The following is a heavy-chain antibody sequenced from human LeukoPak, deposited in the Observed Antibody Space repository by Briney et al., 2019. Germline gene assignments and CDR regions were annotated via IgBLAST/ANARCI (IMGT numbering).Heavy chain of an antibody. CDR2: INANNGGT. CDR1: EYTFSGYY. Sequence: GASVKVSCKASEYTFSGYYFHWVRQAPGQGLEWMGWINANNGGTMYAQKFQGRVTMTRDTSITTAYMELSSLRSDDTAVYYCARDGITVTRNGFDYWGQGTLVTVSS. J-gene: IGHJ4*02. V-gene: IGHV1-2*02. D-gene: IGHD1-14*01. CDR3: ARDGITVTRNGFDY.